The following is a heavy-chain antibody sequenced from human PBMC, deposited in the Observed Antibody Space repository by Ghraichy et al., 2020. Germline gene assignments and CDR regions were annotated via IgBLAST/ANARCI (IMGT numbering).Heavy chain of an antibody. V-gene: IGHV3-64D*06. Sequence: GESLNISCSASGFTFSSYAMHWVRQAPGKGLEYVSAISSNGGSTYYADSVKGRFTISRDNSKNTLYLQMSSLRAEDTAVYYCVKGGYYGSGSYQVDAFDIWGQGTMVTVSS. CDR2: ISSNGGST. CDR3: VKGGYYGSGSYQVDAFDI. J-gene: IGHJ3*02. D-gene: IGHD3-10*01. CDR1: GFTFSSYA.